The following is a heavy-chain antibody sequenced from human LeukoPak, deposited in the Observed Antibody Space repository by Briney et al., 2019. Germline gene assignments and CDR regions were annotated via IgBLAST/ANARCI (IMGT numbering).Heavy chain of an antibody. D-gene: IGHD1-26*01. CDR1: GGSISSYY. CDR3: ARDDIVGATTNNWFDP. J-gene: IGHJ5*02. V-gene: IGHV4-4*07. CDR2: IYTSGST. Sequence: SETLSLTCTVSGGSISSYYWSWIRQPAGKGLEWIGRIYTSGSTNYNPSLKSRVTMSVDTSKNQFSLKLSSVTAADTAVYYCARDDIVGATTNNWFDPWAREPWSPSPQ.